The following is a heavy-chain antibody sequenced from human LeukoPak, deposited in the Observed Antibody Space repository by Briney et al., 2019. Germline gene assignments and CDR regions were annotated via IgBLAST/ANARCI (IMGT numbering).Heavy chain of an antibody. J-gene: IGHJ6*02. CDR3: ARAGCSSTSCFYGMDV. Sequence: PGGSLRLSCVGSGYIFSSYWMNWVRQAPGKGLEWVSSISSSSSYIYYADSVKGRFTISRDNAKNSLYLQMNSLRAEDTAVYYCARAGCSSTSCFYGMDVWGQGTTVTVSS. CDR2: ISSSSSYI. CDR1: GYIFSSYW. D-gene: IGHD2-2*01. V-gene: IGHV3-21*01.